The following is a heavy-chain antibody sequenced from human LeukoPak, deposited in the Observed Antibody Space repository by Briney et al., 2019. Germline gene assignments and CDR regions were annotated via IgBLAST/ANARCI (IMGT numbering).Heavy chain of an antibody. CDR3: AKGAGTSKIGSFGY. D-gene: IGHD1-7*01. CDR1: GFTFSSYA. CDR2: IRGSGDST. Sequence: GGSLRLSCAASGFTFSSYAMTWVRQAPGKGLEWVSSIRGSGDSTYYADSVKGRFTLSRDNSKNTLYLQMNSLRAEDTAAYYCAKGAGTSKIGSFGYWGQGTLVTVSS. V-gene: IGHV3-23*01. J-gene: IGHJ4*02.